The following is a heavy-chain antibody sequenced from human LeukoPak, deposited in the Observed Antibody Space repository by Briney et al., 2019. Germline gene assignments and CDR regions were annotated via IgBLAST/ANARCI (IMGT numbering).Heavy chain of an antibody. CDR3: ARNIAGATMGYYYHMDV. V-gene: IGHV4-39*01. Sequence: PSETLSLTCTVSGGSISSSSYYWGWIRQPPGKGLEWIGSIYYSGSTYYNPSLKSRVTISVDTSKNQFSLKLNSVTAADTAVYYCARNIAGATMGYYYHMDVWGKGTTVTVSS. CDR2: IYYSGST. J-gene: IGHJ6*03. CDR1: GGSISSSSYY. D-gene: IGHD1-26*01.